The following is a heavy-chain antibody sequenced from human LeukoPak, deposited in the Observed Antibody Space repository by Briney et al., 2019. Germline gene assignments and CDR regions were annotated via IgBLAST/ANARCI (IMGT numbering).Heavy chain of an antibody. CDR2: MNPNSGNT. CDR1: GYTFTSYD. D-gene: IGHD3/OR15-3a*01. J-gene: IGHJ5*02. CDR3: ARDRGVWTEGAYYGNWFDP. V-gene: IGHV1-8*01. Sequence: ASVKVSCKASGYTFTSYDINWVRQATGQGLEWMGWMNPNSGNTGYAQKFQGRVTMTRNTSISTAYMELSSLRSEDTAVYYCARDRGVWTEGAYYGNWFDPWGQGTLVTVSS.